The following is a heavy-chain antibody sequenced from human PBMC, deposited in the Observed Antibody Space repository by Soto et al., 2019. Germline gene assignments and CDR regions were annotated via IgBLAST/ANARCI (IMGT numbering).Heavy chain of an antibody. Sequence: SETLSLTCTVSGGSISSYYWSWIRQPPGKGLEWIGYIYYSGSTNYNPSLKSRVTISVDTSKNQFSLKLSSVTAADTAVYYCARTSYDFWSGSWFDPWGQGTLVTVSS. V-gene: IGHV4-59*01. J-gene: IGHJ5*02. CDR2: IYYSGST. D-gene: IGHD3-3*01. CDR3: ARTSYDFWSGSWFDP. CDR1: GGSISSYY.